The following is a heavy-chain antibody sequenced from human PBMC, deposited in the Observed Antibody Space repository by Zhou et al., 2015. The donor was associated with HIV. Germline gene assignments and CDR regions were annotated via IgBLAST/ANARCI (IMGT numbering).Heavy chain of an antibody. V-gene: IGHV1-69*17. J-gene: IGHJ1*01. CDR1: GGTFSGSD. CDR2: IIPIFDIE. Sequence: QVQLVQSGTEVKKPGSSVKVSCKASGGTFSGSDISWIRQAPGQGLEWMGGIIPIFDIEENAEKFRGRLTITVDKSTSTAYMDLTRLTSADTAVYFCATSPAYSSGDFEDFLHHWGQGTLVTVSS. D-gene: IGHD6-19*01. CDR3: ATSPAYSSGDFEDFLHH.